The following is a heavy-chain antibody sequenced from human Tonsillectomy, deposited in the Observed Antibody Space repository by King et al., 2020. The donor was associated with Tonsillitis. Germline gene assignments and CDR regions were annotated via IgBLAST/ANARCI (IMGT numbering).Heavy chain of an antibody. CDR2: IGTAGDT. V-gene: IGHV3-13*01. Sequence: VQLVEFGGGLVQPGGSLRLSCAASGFTFSSYDMHWVRQATGKGLEWVSAIGTAGDTYYPGSVKGRFTISRENAKNSLYLQMNSLRAGDTAVYYCARGRVAAAGYYFDYWGQGTLVTVSS. CDR1: GFTFSSYD. J-gene: IGHJ4*02. CDR3: ARGRVAAAGYYFDY. D-gene: IGHD6-13*01.